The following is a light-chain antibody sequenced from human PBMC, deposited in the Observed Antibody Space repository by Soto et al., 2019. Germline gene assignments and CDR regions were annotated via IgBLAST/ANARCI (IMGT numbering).Light chain of an antibody. CDR1: QGIRSA. V-gene: IGKV1-6*01. J-gene: IGKJ1*01. Sequence: AIQVTQSPSSPSASVRDRVTTTCRTSQGIRSALGWYQQKPGKVPKLLIYAASTLQSGVPSRFSGSGSGRDFTLTISSLQPEDFATYYCLLDYAYFWAFGQGTKVDIK. CDR2: AAS. CDR3: LLDYAYFWA.